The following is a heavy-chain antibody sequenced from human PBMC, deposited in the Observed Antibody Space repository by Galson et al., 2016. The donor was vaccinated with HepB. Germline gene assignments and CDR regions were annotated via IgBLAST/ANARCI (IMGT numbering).Heavy chain of an antibody. D-gene: IGHD3-16*01. CDR3: ARPPEGDRRYFDL. Sequence: SLRLSCAASGFTFSTYSMNWVRQAPGKGLEWVSFISITSGYKYYADSLKGRVNISRDNAKNSLYLQMNSLRAEDTAVYYCARPPEGDRRYFDLWGRGTLVTVSS. V-gene: IGHV3-21*01. CDR2: ISITSGYK. J-gene: IGHJ2*01. CDR1: GFTFSTYS.